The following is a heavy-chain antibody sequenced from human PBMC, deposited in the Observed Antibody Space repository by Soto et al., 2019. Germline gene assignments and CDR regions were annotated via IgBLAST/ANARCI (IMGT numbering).Heavy chain of an antibody. CDR1: GGSISSYY. J-gene: IGHJ6*02. V-gene: IGHV4-4*07. Sequence: PSETLSLTCTVSGGSISSYYWSWIRQPAGKGLEWIGRIYTSGSTNYNPSLKSRVTMSVDTSKNQFSLKLSSVTAADTAVYYCARDRGGYDILTGYYQYYYYGMDVWGQGTTVTVS. D-gene: IGHD3-9*01. CDR2: IYTSGST. CDR3: ARDRGGYDILTGYYQYYYYGMDV.